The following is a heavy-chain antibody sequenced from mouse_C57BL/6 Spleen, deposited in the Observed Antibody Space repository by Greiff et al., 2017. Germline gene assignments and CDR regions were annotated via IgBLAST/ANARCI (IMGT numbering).Heavy chain of an antibody. CDR3: ARSLSSEGYYAMDY. CDR2: IWSGGST. D-gene: IGHD3-2*02. J-gene: IGHJ4*01. V-gene: IGHV2-2*01. Sequence: VKLVESGPGLVQPSQSLSITCTVSGFSLTSYGVHWVRQSPGKGLEWLGVIWSGGSTDYHAAFISRLSISKENSKSQVVFKMNSLQADDTTIYYCARSLSSEGYYAMDYWGQGTSVTVSS. CDR1: GFSLTSYG.